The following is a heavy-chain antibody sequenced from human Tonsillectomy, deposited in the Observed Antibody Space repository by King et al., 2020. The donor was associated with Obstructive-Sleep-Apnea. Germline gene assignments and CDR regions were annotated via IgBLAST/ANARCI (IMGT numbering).Heavy chain of an antibody. CDR1: GFTFTNAW. D-gene: IGHD6-19*01. Sequence: VQLVESGGGLVKPGGSLRLSCAASGFTFTNAWMSWVRQAPGKGLEWVGHIKSKIEGGTSEYAAPVKGRFTISRDDSKNTLYLQMNSLKTEDTAVYYCTTLSGWPHSNDYWGQGTLVTVSS. CDR3: TTLSGWPHSNDY. CDR2: IKSKIEGGTS. V-gene: IGHV3-15*01. J-gene: IGHJ4*02.